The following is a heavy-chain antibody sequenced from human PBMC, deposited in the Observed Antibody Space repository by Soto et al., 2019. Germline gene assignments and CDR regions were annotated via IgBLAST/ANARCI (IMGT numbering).Heavy chain of an antibody. V-gene: IGHV3-23*01. CDR3: AIEYDCNYRDAFDI. Sequence: GGSLRLSCAASGFTFSNAWMNWVRQAPGKGLEWVSRISGSGGGTYYADSVKGRFTISRDRSKNTLYLQMNSLRAEDTAVYYFAIEYDCNYRDAFDIRAQRKTVTVS. D-gene: IGHD1-7*01. CDR1: GFTFSNAW. J-gene: IGHJ3*02. CDR2: ISGSGGGT.